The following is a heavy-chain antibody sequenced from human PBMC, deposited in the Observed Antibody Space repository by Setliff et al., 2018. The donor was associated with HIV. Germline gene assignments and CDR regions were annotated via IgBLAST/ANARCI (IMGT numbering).Heavy chain of an antibody. J-gene: IGHJ4*02. D-gene: IGHD3-9*01. V-gene: IGHV3-74*01. CDR3: VRVRSFDWLYEN. Sequence: GGSLRLSCAASGFKFSTFWLHWVRQPPGKGLVWVSRINGDGSIIEYADSVKGRFTISRDNAKNTLSLQMNRLRVEDTAVYYCVRVRSFDWLYENWGQGTLVTVS. CDR1: GFKFSTFW. CDR2: INGDGSII.